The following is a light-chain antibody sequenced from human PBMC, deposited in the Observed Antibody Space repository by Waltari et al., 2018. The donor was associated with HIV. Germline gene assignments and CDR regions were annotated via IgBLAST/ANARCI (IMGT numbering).Light chain of an antibody. CDR1: SSDIGGYNY. Sequence: QSALTQPPSASGSPGQSVTISCTGTSSDIGGYNYVPSYQQYPGKAPKLTIYELKKRPSGVPDRFSGAKSGNAASLTVSVLQAEDEADYFCTSYAGRSNGWVFGGGTKLTVL. J-gene: IGLJ3*02. V-gene: IGLV2-8*01. CDR3: TSYAGRSNGWV. CDR2: ELK.